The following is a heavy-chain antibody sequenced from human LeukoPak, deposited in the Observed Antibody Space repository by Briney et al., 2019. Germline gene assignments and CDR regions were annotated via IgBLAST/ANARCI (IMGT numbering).Heavy chain of an antibody. CDR1: GGSISSYY. V-gene: IGHV4-4*09. CDR2: IYTSGST. J-gene: IGHJ4*02. Sequence: SETLSLTCTVSGGSISSYYWSWIRQPPGKGLEWSGYIYTSGSTNYNPSLKSRVTISVDTSKNQFSLKLSSVTAADTAVYYCARLDTYCSSTSCYKHFDYWGQGTLVTVSS. CDR3: ARLDTYCSSTSCYKHFDY. D-gene: IGHD2-2*02.